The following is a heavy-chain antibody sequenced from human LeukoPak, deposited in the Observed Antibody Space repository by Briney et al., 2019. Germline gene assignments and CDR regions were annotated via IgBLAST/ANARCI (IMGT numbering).Heavy chain of an antibody. CDR2: ISYDGSNK. Sequence: GRSLRLSCGASGFTFSSYAMHWLRQAPGKGLEGVAVISYDGSNKYYADSVKGRFTISRDNSKNTLYLQMNSLRAEDTAVYYCAREAGYSGYEYFDYWGQGTLVTVSS. V-gene: IGHV3-30-3*01. CDR3: AREAGYSGYEYFDY. CDR1: GFTFSSYA. D-gene: IGHD5-12*01. J-gene: IGHJ4*02.